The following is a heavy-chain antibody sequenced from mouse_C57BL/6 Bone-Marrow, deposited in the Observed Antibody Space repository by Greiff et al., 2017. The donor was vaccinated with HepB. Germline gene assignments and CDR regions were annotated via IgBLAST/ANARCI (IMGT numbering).Heavy chain of an antibody. CDR1: GYAFTNYL. D-gene: IGHD3-2*02. CDR3: ARGAQAFAY. J-gene: IGHJ3*01. Sequence: QVQLQQSGAELVRPGTSVKVSCKASGYAFTNYLIEWVKQRPGQGLEWIGVINPGSGGTNYNEKFKGKATLTADKSSSTAYMQLSSLTSEDAAVYFCARGAQAFAYWGQGTLVTVSA. V-gene: IGHV1-54*01. CDR2: INPGSGGT.